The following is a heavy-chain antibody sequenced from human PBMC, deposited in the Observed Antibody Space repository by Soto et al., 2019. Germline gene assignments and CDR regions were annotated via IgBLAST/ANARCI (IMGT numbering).Heavy chain of an antibody. D-gene: IGHD6-13*01. CDR2: INAGNGNT. Sequence: ASVKVSCKASGYTFTSYAMHWVRQAPGQRLEWMGWINAGNGNTKYSQKFQGRVTITRDTSASTAYMELSSLRSEDTAVYYCAREHVAAGTLGFDPWGQGTLVTVSS. CDR1: GYTFTSYA. V-gene: IGHV1-3*01. J-gene: IGHJ5*02. CDR3: AREHVAAGTLGFDP.